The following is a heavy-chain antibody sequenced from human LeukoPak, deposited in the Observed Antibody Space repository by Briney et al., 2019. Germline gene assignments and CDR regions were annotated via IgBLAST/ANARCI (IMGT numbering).Heavy chain of an antibody. CDR2: ISWNSGSR. Sequence: GGSLRLSCAASGFTFDDYAMHWVRQAPGKGLEGVSGISWNSGSRGYADSVKGRVTISKNNPKNSLYLQINSLGAEDTALYYCAKATYRLVGSLGGWGQGTLVTVSS. D-gene: IGHD1-26*01. J-gene: IGHJ4*02. CDR1: GFTFDDYA. V-gene: IGHV3-9*01. CDR3: AKATYRLVGSLGG.